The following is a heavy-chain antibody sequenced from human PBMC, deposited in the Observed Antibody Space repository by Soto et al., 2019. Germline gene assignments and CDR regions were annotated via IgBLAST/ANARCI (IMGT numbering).Heavy chain of an antibody. J-gene: IGHJ6*02. CDR3: ARGVENGTTHPYYYYYYGMDV. CDR1: GGSFSGYY. CDR2: INHSGST. V-gene: IGHV4-34*01. D-gene: IGHD1-7*01. Sequence: QVQLQESGPGLVKPSETLSLTCAVYGGSFSGYYWSWIRQPPGKGLEWIGEINHSGSTNYNPSLKSRVTISVDTSKNQFSLKLSSVTAADTAVYYCARGVENGTTHPYYYYYYGMDVWGQGTTVTVSS.